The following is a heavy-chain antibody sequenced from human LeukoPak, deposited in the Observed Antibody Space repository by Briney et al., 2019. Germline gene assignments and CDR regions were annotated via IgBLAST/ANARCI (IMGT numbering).Heavy chain of an antibody. J-gene: IGHJ5*02. V-gene: IGHV4-59*08. CDR1: GDSISNNY. Sequence: PSETLSLTCTVSGDSISNNYWNWIPHSPGKGLGWIGHISYSASTNYNPSLKSRVTISIDRSKNQLSLNLSSVTAADTAVYYCARRVIMSAAGVPDTWLDPWGQGTLVTVSS. CDR3: ARRVIMSAAGVPDTWLDP. D-gene: IGHD2-8*01. CDR2: ISYSAST.